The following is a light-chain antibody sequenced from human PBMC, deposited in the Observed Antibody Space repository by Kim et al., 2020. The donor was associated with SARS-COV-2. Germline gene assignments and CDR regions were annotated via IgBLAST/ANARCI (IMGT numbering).Light chain of an antibody. Sequence: SVLTQPPSVSGAPGQRVTISCTGSSSNIGACYDVHWYQQLPGTAPKLLIYGNSNRPSGVPDRFSGSKSGTSASLAITGLQAEDEADYYCQSYDSSLSGVVFGGGTQLTVL. V-gene: IGLV1-40*01. CDR3: QSYDSSLSGVV. J-gene: IGLJ2*01. CDR1: SSNIGACYD. CDR2: GNS.